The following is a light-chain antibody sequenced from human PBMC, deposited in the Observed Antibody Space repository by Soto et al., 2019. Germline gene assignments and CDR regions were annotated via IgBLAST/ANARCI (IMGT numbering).Light chain of an antibody. CDR3: QQYSDWPPLT. Sequence: EIVMTQSPPTLSVSPGERATLSCRASQSVNNNLAWYQQKPGQAPRLFIYGASTRATGIPARFSASGFGTEFTLIISTLQSEEFAGYGCQQYSDWPPLTFGGGTRVEI. CDR2: GAS. CDR1: QSVNNN. J-gene: IGKJ4*02. V-gene: IGKV3-15*01.